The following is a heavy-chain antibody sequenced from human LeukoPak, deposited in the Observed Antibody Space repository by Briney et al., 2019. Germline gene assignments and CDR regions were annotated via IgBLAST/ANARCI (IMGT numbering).Heavy chain of an antibody. Sequence: GGSLRLSCATSAFTFRSYGMHWVRQAPDKGLEWVAFIRYDGSNKYYADSVKGRFTISRDNSKNTLYLQMNSLRAEDTAVYYCARERYYYDSSGYSFDYWGQGTLVTVSS. CDR2: IRYDGSNK. J-gene: IGHJ4*02. CDR1: AFTFRSYG. D-gene: IGHD3-22*01. V-gene: IGHV3-30*02. CDR3: ARERYYYDSSGYSFDY.